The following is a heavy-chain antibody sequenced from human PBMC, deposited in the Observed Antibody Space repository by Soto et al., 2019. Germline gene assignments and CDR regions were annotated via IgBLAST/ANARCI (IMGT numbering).Heavy chain of an antibody. Sequence: HGESLKISCKGSGYSFTSYWIGWVRQMPGKGLEWMGIIYPGDSDTGYSPSFQGQVTISADKSISTAYLQWSSLKASDTAMYYCARYSGYSSGRYYYYGMDVWGQGTTVTVSS. V-gene: IGHV5-51*01. J-gene: IGHJ6*02. CDR2: IYPGDSDT. D-gene: IGHD6-19*01. CDR1: GYSFTSYW. CDR3: ARYSGYSSGRYYYYGMDV.